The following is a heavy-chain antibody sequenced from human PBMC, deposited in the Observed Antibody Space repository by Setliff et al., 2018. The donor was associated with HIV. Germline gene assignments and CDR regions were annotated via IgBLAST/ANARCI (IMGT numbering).Heavy chain of an antibody. J-gene: IGHJ3*02. CDR2: IYTSGNT. CDR1: GGSISSYY. Sequence: SETLSLTCTVSGGSISSYYWSWIRQPPGKGLEWIGYIYTSGNTYYNPSLKSRLTISVDTSKNQFSLNLSSVTAADTAVYYCAREKGRYFDWSHTRDAFDIWGQGTMVTVSS. D-gene: IGHD3-9*01. CDR3: AREKGRYFDWSHTRDAFDI. V-gene: IGHV4-4*09.